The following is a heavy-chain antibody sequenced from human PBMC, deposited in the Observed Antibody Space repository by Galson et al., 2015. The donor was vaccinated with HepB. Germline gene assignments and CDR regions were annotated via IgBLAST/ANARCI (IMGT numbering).Heavy chain of an antibody. D-gene: IGHD3-10*01. CDR1: GFTFSNYG. V-gene: IGHV3-33*01. J-gene: IGHJ4*02. CDR3: ARADAAGAGIGEY. CDR2: IWYDGTYE. Sequence: SLRLSCAASGFTFSNYGMHWVRQAPGKGLEWVAVIWYDGTYENYADSVKGRFTISRDNSKNTLYLQVSSLRAEDTAVYYCARADAAGAGIGEYWGQGTLVTVSS.